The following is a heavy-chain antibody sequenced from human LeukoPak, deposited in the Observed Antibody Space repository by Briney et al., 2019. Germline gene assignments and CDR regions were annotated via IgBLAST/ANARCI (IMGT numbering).Heavy chain of an antibody. D-gene: IGHD3-22*01. V-gene: IGHV1-18*01. CDR2: ISTYNGNT. CDR3: ARARDSGGYASDI. CDR1: GYTFINFG. Sequence: ASVKVSCKTSGYTFINFGISWVRQAPGQGLEWVGWISTYNGNTNYAEKFQDRVTMSTDTSTNTGYMEMRSLKSGDTAVYFCARARDSGGYASDIRGQGTMVTVSS. J-gene: IGHJ3*02.